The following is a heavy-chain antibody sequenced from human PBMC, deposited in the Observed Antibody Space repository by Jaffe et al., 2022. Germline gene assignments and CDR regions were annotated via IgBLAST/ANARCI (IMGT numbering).Heavy chain of an antibody. J-gene: IGHJ6*03. Sequence: QVQLQQWGAGLLKPSETLSLTCAVYGGSFSGYYWSWIRQPPGKGLEWIGEINHSGSTNYNPSLKSRVTISVDTSKNQFSLKLSSVTAADTAVYYCARGKFWSGLHYYYYMDVWGKGTTVTVSS. D-gene: IGHD3-3*01. CDR3: ARGKFWSGLHYYYYMDV. CDR1: GGSFSGYY. V-gene: IGHV4-34*01. CDR2: INHSGST.